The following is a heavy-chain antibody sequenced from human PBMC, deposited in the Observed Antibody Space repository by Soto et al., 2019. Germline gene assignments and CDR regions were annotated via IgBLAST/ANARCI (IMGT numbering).Heavy chain of an antibody. V-gene: IGHV1-69*02. J-gene: IGHJ4*02. CDR2: IIPILGIA. CDR3: ASEIIATDEEDY. D-gene: IGHD3-16*02. Sequence: QVQLVQSGAEVKKPGSSVKVSCKAYGGTFSSYTISWVRQAPGQGLEWMGRIIPILGIANYAQKFQGRVTITADKSTSTAYMELSSLRSEDTAVYYCASEIIATDEEDYWGQGTLVTVSS. CDR1: GGTFSSYT.